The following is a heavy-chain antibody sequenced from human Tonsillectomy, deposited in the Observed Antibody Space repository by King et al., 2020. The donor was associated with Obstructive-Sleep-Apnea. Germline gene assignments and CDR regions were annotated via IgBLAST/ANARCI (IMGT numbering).Heavy chain of an antibody. D-gene: IGHD3-22*01. CDR2: ISSSSSTI. CDR1: GFTFSSYS. CDR3: ARGPSFTYYYDSSGYYFDY. Sequence: VQLVESGGGLVQPGGSLRLSCAASGFTFSSYSMNWVRQAPGKGLEWVSYISSSSSTIYYADSVKGRFTLSRDNAKNSLYLQMNSLRAEDTAVYYCARGPSFTYYYDSSGYYFDYWGQGTLVTVSS. V-gene: IGHV3-48*04. J-gene: IGHJ4*02.